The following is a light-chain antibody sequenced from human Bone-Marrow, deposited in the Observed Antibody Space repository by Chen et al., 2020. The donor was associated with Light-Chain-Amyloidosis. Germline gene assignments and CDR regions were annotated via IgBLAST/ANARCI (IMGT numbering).Light chain of an antibody. V-gene: IGKV3-20*01. Sequence: EIVLTQSPGTLSLSPGEGANLSCRASQTISSNSLTWYQQKFGQAPRLLIYGSSSRATGIPDRFPGSASGTDFTLTLNRLEPEDFAMYDCQQYGTSPLTFGGWTKVEIK. J-gene: IGKJ4*01. CDR2: GSS. CDR3: QQYGTSPLT. CDR1: QTISSNS.